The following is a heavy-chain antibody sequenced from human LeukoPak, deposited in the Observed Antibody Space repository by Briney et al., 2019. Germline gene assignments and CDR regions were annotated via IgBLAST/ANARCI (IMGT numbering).Heavy chain of an antibody. D-gene: IGHD2-15*01. V-gene: IGHV3-48*04. CDR2: ISSSSTI. J-gene: IGHJ4*02. CDR1: GFTFSSYS. Sequence: GGSLRLSCAASGFTFSSYSMNWVRQAPGKGLEWVSYISSSSTIYYADSVKGRFTISRDNANNSLYLQMNSLRAEDTAVYYCARDAWWGFDYWGQGTLVTVSS. CDR3: ARDAWWGFDY.